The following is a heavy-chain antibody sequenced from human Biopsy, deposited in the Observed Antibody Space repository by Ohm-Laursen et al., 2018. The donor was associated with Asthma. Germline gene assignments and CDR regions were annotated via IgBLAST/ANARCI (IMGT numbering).Heavy chain of an antibody. Sequence: PSQTLSLTCTVSGDSITSGGCCWNWIRQYPGKGLEWIGYIHHSGTSYFNPSLKSRVSFSRDTSKNQFSLRLSSVTAADTAMYYCARIPRRSGSYFVDYWGQGTLVTVSS. D-gene: IGHD3-22*01. CDR3: ARIPRRSGSYFVDY. CDR2: IHHSGTS. V-gene: IGHV4-31*03. J-gene: IGHJ4*02. CDR1: GDSITSGGCC.